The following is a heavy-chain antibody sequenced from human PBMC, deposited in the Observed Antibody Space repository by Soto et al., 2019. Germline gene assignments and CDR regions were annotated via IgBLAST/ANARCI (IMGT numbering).Heavy chain of an antibody. V-gene: IGHV3-74*01. CDR1: GFTFSSYW. D-gene: IGHD6-19*01. CDR3: ARDQTVAGPTTFDY. J-gene: IGHJ4*02. CDR2: IDIAGSTT. Sequence: GGSLRLSCAASGFTFSSYWMHWVRQTPGKGLVLVSRIDIAGSTTTYADSVKGRFTISRDNAKNTLYLQMNSLRAEDTAVYYCARDQTVAGPTTFDYCGQGTLVTVSS.